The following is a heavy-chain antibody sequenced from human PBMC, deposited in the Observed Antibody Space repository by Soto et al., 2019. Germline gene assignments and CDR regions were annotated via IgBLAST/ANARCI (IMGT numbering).Heavy chain of an antibody. CDR3: ATGPGAYYGSGSDRRWFPYYMDV. D-gene: IGHD3-10*01. V-gene: IGHV3-9*01. CDR1: GSPLDEHA. J-gene: IGHJ6*03. CDR2: IHWDGGNV. Sequence: EVQLVESGGGLAQPGWSVRLSCVVSGSPLDEHAVHWVRQAPGKGLEWVSVIHWDGGNVNYADSVKGRFIMSRDNAKNSLYLEMTNLRVEDTALYYCATGPGAYYGSGSDRRWFPYYMDVWGKGTTVSVSS.